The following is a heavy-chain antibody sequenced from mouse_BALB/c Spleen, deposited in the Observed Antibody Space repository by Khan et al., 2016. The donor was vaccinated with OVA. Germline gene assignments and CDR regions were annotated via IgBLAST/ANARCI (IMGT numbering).Heavy chain of an antibody. V-gene: IGHV3-2*02. D-gene: IGHD2-14*01. J-gene: IGHJ4*01. CDR2: ISSTGST. Sequence: EVQLQESGPGLVKPSQSLSLTCTATGYSITSEYAWNWIRQFPGNKLEWMGYISSTGSTSYNPSLKNRISITRDTSKNTFFLQLKSVTTEDTATYYCSRSLYYSYGYAFDFWGRGTSVTVSS. CDR3: SRSLYYSYGYAFDF. CDR1: GYSITSEYA.